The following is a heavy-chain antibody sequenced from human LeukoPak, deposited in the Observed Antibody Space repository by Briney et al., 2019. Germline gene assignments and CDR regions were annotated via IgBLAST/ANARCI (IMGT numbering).Heavy chain of an antibody. CDR1: GYTFTSYY. D-gene: IGHD6-19*01. CDR2: INPSGGST. CDR3: ARDLGGQWLAENYYYGMDV. J-gene: IGHJ6*04. V-gene: IGHV1-46*01. Sequence: ASVKVSCKASGYTFTSYYMHWVRQAPGQGLERMGIINPSGGSTSYAQKFQGRVTMTRDTSTSTVCMELSSLRSEDTAVYYCARDLGGQWLAENYYYGMDVWGKGTTVTVSS.